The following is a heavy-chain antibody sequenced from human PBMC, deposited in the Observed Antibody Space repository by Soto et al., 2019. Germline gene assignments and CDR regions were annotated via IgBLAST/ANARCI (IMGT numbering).Heavy chain of an antibody. CDR2: IIPIFGTA. J-gene: IGHJ6*02. CDR3: ARVKVGKAVYYYGMDV. CDR1: GGTFSSYA. V-gene: IGHV1-69*01. Sequence: QVQLVQSGPEVKKPGSSVKVSCKASGGTFSSYAISWVRQAPGQGLEWMGGIIPIFGTANYAQKFQGRVTISADESTSTAYMELSSLRSEDTAVYYCARVKVGKAVYYYGMDVWGQGTTVTVSS. D-gene: IGHD1-26*01.